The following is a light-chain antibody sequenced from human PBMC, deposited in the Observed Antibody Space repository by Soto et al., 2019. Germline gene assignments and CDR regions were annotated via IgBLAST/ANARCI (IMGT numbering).Light chain of an antibody. Sequence: DIVMTQSPDSLAVSLGDRATINCKSSQSVLYSSKNKNYLAWYQHKPGQPPKLLIYWASTRESGVPDRFSGNGSGTDFTLTISSLQAEDVAIYYCQQYYSIPYTFGQGTKLEIK. CDR3: QQYYSIPYT. CDR1: QSVLYSSKNKNY. CDR2: WAS. J-gene: IGKJ2*01. V-gene: IGKV4-1*01.